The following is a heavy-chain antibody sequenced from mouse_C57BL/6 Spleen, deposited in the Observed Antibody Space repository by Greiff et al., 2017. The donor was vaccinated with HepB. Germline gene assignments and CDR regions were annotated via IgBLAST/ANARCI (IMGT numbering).Heavy chain of an antibody. CDR1: GFTFSDAW. CDR2: IRNKANNHAT. Sequence: EVQGVESGGGLVQPGGSMKLSCAASGFTFSDAWMDWVRQSPEKGLEWVAEIRNKANNHATYYAESVKGRFTISRDDSKSSVYLQMNSLRAEDTGIYYCTRTPKGTWFAYWGQGTLVTVSA. V-gene: IGHV6-6*01. CDR3: TRTPKGTWFAY. J-gene: IGHJ3*01.